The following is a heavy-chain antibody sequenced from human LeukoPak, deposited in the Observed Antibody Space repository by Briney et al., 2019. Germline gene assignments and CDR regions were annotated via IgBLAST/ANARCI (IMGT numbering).Heavy chain of an antibody. Sequence: ASVKVSCKASGGTFSSYAISWVRQAPGQGLEWMGGIIPIFGTANYAQKFQGRVTITADKSTSTAYMELSSLRSEDTAVYYCARDRYYGSGSPEGFDAFDIGAKGQWSPSLQ. J-gene: IGHJ3*02. CDR2: IIPIFGTA. CDR1: GGTFSSYA. D-gene: IGHD3-10*01. V-gene: IGHV1-69*06. CDR3: ARDRYYGSGSPEGFDAFDI.